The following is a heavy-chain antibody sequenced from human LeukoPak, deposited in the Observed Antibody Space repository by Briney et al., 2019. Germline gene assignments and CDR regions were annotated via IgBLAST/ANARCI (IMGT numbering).Heavy chain of an antibody. CDR1: GGSISSSNYY. V-gene: IGHV4-39*07. J-gene: IGHJ4*02. D-gene: IGHD3-9*01. CDR2: IYYSGST. CDR3: ARGYYNTLTGNYYFDH. Sequence: SETLSLTCTVSGGSISSSNYYWAWIRQPPGKGLEWIGSIYYSGSTYYGPTLKSRVTISVDTSKNQFSLKVSAVTAADTAVYYCARGYYNTLTGNYYFDHWGQGTLVTVSS.